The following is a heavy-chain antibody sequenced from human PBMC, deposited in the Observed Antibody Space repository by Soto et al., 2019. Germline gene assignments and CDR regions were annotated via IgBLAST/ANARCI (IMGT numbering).Heavy chain of an antibody. CDR3: ARVPRTYYYDSSGYDLYYYYGMDV. CDR2: IYYSGST. V-gene: IGHV4-31*03. J-gene: IGHJ6*02. CDR1: GGSISSGGYY. D-gene: IGHD3-22*01. Sequence: TSETLSLTCTVSGGSISSGGYYWSWIRQHPGKGLEWIGYIYYSGSTYYNPSLKSRVTISVDTSKNQFSLKLSSVTAADTAVYYCARVPRTYYYDSSGYDLYYYYGMDVWGQGTTVTVSS.